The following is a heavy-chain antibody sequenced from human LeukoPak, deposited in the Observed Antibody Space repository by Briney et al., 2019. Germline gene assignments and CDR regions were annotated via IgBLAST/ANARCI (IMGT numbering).Heavy chain of an antibody. CDR1: GFTFSSYG. V-gene: IGHV3-30*02. D-gene: IGHD4-23*01. J-gene: IGHJ3*02. CDR3: AKEPVVTDAFDI. CDR2: IRYDGSNK. Sequence: GGSLRLSCAASGFTFSSYGMHWVSQAPGKGLEWVAFIRYDGSNKYYADSVKGRFTISRDNSKNTLYLQMNSLRAEDTAVYYCAKEPVVTDAFDIWGQGTMVTVSS.